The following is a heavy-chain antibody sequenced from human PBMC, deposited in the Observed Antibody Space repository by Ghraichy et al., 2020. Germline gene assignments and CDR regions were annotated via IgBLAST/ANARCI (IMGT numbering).Heavy chain of an antibody. CDR2: ISGSGGST. CDR1: GFTFSSYA. Sequence: GGSLRLSCAASGFTFSSYAMSWVRQAPGKGLEWVSAISGSGGSTYYADSVKGRFTISRDNSKNTLYLQMNSLRAEDTAVYYCASTGYSSSWATDYWGQGTLVTVSS. V-gene: IGHV3-23*01. J-gene: IGHJ4*02. CDR3: ASTGYSSSWATDY. D-gene: IGHD6-13*01.